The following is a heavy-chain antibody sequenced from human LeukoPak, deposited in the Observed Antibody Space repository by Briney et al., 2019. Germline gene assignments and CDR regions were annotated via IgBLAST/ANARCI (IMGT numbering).Heavy chain of an antibody. Sequence: GGSLRLSCAASGLTFSSYAMSWVRQAPGKGLEWVAGISGSGDSTYYADSVKGRFIISRDKSKNTLYVQMNSLRAEDTAVYYCAKGYSTGWYDSSDYWGQGTLVTVSS. D-gene: IGHD6-19*01. J-gene: IGHJ4*02. CDR1: GLTFSSYA. CDR3: AKGYSTGWYDSSDY. V-gene: IGHV3-23*01. CDR2: ISGSGDST.